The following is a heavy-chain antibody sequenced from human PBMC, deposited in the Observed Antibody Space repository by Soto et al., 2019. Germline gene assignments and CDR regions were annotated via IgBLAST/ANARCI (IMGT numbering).Heavy chain of an antibody. CDR1: GFTFSSYA. CDR2: ISYDGSNK. J-gene: IGHJ6*02. CDR3: ARDTGTIVGAKDGMDV. Sequence: PGGSLRLSCAASGFTFSSYAMHWVRQAPGKGLEWVAVISYDGSNKYYADSVKGRFTISRDNSKNTLYLQMNSLRAEDTAVYYCARDTGTIVGAKDGMDVWGQGTTVTVSS. V-gene: IGHV3-30-3*01. D-gene: IGHD1-26*01.